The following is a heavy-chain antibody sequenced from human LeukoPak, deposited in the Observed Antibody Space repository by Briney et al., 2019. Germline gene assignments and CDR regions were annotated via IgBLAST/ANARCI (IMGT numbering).Heavy chain of an antibody. D-gene: IGHD5-18*01. J-gene: IGHJ4*02. CDR3: ARDSQYSYGFDY. V-gene: IGHV3-21*01. Sequence: GGSLRLSCAASGFTFSSYSMNWVRQAPGKGLEWASSISSSSSYIYYADSVKGRFTISRDNAKNSLYLQMNSLRAEDTAVYYCARDSQYSYGFDYWGQGTLVTVSS. CDR1: GFTFSSYS. CDR2: ISSSSSYI.